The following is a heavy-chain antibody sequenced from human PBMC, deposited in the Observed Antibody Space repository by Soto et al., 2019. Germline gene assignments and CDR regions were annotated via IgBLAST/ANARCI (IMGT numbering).Heavy chain of an antibody. D-gene: IGHD3-9*01. V-gene: IGHV3-23*01. J-gene: IGHJ4*02. CDR2: ISSSGGGT. CDR3: AKDQHTHNDILTGYALYPACEY. Sequence: EVQLLESGGGLVQPGGSLRLSCAASGFTFRTYAMNWVRQAPGKGLEWVPSISSSGGGTYYADSVKWRFTISRDNSKTTLYRPMNSLRAANTAVYYCAKDQHTHNDILTGYALYPACEYWGQGTLVTVSS. CDR1: GFTFRTYA.